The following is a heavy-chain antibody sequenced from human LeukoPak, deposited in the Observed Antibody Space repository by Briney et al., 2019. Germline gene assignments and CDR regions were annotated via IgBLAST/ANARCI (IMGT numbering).Heavy chain of an antibody. V-gene: IGHV1-2*02. D-gene: IGHD3-3*02. J-gene: IGHJ4*02. Sequence: ASVKVSCKASGYTFSDFYIHRVRQAPGQGLEYVGWITPKSGDTYSPQRFQGRVTMTRDASISTAYMELSSLRSDDTAVYFCARVRLADERAWAYWGQGTLVTVSS. CDR1: GYTFSDFY. CDR2: ITPKSGDT. CDR3: ARVRLADERAWAY.